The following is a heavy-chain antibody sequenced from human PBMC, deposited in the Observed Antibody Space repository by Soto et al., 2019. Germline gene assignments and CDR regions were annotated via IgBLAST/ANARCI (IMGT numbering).Heavy chain of an antibody. Sequence: QVQLVQSGAEVKKPGASVKVSCKASGYTFTSYDINWVRQATGQGLEWMGWMNPNSGNTGYAQKFQGRVTMTRNTSISTAYMELSSLRSEDTAVYYCAPSTDFLSGYQTDYWGQGTLVTVSS. V-gene: IGHV1-8*01. CDR1: GYTFTSYD. CDR3: APSTDFLSGYQTDY. CDR2: MNPNSGNT. D-gene: IGHD3-3*01. J-gene: IGHJ4*02.